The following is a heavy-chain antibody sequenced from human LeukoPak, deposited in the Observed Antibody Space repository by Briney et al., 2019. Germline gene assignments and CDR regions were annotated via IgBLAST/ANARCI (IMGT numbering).Heavy chain of an antibody. CDR1: GFTFSSYA. D-gene: IGHD5-24*01. J-gene: IGHJ4*02. CDR2: ISYDGSNK. CDR3: ARYRDGYNYFDY. Sequence: GSLRLSCAASGFTFSSYAMHWVRQAPGKGLEWVAVISYDGSNKYYADSVKGRFTISRDNSKNTLYLQMNSLRAEDTAVYYCARYRDGYNYFDYWGQGTLVTVSS. V-gene: IGHV3-30*04.